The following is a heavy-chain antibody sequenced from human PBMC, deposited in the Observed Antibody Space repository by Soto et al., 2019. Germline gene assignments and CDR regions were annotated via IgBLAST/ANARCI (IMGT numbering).Heavy chain of an antibody. J-gene: IGHJ4*02. CDR3: ASDQSSSSCHQLFHS. Sequence: PGGALRLSCAASGLTFSDYYMSWIRQAPGKGLEWVSYISSSSSYTNYADSVKGRFTISRDNAKNSLYLQMNSLRAEDTAVYYYASDQSSSSCHQLFHSWSLGT. CDR1: GLTFSDYY. V-gene: IGHV3-11*05. CDR2: ISSSSSYT. D-gene: IGHD6-13*01.